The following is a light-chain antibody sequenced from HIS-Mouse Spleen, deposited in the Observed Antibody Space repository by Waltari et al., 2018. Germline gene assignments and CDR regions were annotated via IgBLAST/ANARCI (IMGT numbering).Light chain of an antibody. J-gene: IGLJ3*02. CDR2: EGS. Sequence: QSALTQPASVSGSPGQSITISCTGTSSDVGRYNLVSWYQQHPGKAPKLMIYEGSKRPSGVSNRFSVSTSGNTASLTISGLQAEDEADYYCCSYAGSSTFEVFGGGTKLTVL. CDR3: CSYAGSSTFEV. V-gene: IGLV2-23*03. CDR1: SSDVGRYNL.